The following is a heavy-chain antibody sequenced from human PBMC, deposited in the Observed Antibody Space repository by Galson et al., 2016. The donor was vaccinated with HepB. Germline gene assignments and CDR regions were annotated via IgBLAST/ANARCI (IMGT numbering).Heavy chain of an antibody. CDR1: GFIFSSYS. D-gene: IGHD1-26*01. J-gene: IGHJ4*02. CDR2: ISGAGSVN. Sequence: SLRLSCAASGFIFSSYSMHWVRQAPGKGLEWVAVISGAGSVNFYADSVKGRFTISRDNSKNTLYLQMNSLRVEDSAGYYWATEGPQFPRGSNDYWGQGTLVTVSS. CDR3: ATEGPQFPRGSNDY. V-gene: IGHV3-30-3*01.